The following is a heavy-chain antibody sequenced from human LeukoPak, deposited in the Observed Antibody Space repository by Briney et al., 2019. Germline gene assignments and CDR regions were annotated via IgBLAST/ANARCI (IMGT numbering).Heavy chain of an antibody. Sequence: GGSLRLSCAASGFTFSSYGMSWVRQAPGKGPEWVAFMRFDGSIEYYADSVRGRFTISRDNSKNTLYLQMDSLRPEDTAVYYCAKQYGGYFEYWGQGTLVSVSS. CDR1: GFTFSSYG. CDR3: AKQYGGYFEY. J-gene: IGHJ4*02. V-gene: IGHV3-30*02. CDR2: MRFDGSIE. D-gene: IGHD6-13*01.